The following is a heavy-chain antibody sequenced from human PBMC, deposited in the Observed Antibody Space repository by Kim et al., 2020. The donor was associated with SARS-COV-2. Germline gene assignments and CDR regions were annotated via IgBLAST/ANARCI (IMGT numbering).Heavy chain of an antibody. V-gene: IGHV3-7*03. CDR2: INRNGSAQ. CDR3: AKDLAFYL. J-gene: IGHJ4*02. D-gene: IGHD3-16*02. Sequence: GGSLRLSCVASGFTFRNYWMSCVRQAPGKGLEWVANINRNGSAQYYVDSVMGRFTISRDNAENSVYLQMNSLRAEDTAVYYCAKDLAFYLWGQGTLVTVSS. CDR1: GFTFRNYW.